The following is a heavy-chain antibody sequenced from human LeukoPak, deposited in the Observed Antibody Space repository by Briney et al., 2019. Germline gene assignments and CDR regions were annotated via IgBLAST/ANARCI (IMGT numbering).Heavy chain of an antibody. J-gene: IGHJ4*02. D-gene: IGHD1-26*01. CDR2: ISAYNGNT. CDR1: GYTFTCYG. Sequence: ASVKVSCKASGYTFTCYGISWVRQAPGQGLEWMGWISAYNGNTNYAQKLQGRVTMTTDTSTSTAYMELRSLRSDDTAVYYCARVPCSGSYYGTICTGFDYWGQGTLVTVSS. V-gene: IGHV1-18*01. CDR3: ARVPCSGSYYGTICTGFDY.